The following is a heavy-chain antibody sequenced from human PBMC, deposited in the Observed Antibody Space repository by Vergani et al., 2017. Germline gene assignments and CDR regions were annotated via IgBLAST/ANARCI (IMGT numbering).Heavy chain of an antibody. Sequence: EGKLVESGGDLVQPGRSLKLSCTASGFTFGYSAMDWFRQAPGRGREWFGGIGSKAYGKATISAASVKGSFTSSRDDSKGIAYLQMNNLQTEATAMYYCVRDHGTMLRGSDSLDIWGQGTMVTVSS. V-gene: IGHV3-49*03. CDR3: VRDHGTMLRGSDSLDI. CDR1: GFTFGYSA. CDR2: IGSKAYGKAT. J-gene: IGHJ3*02. D-gene: IGHD3-10*01.